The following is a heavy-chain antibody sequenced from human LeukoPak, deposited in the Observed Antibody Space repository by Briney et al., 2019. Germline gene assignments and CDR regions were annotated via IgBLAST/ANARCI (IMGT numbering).Heavy chain of an antibody. J-gene: IGHJ4*02. Sequence: ASVKVSCKASGYTFTSYAMHWVRQAPGQRLEWMGWINAGNGNTKYSQEFQGRVTITRDTSASTAYMELSSLRSEDMAVYYCARDGYSGYDPTTGIFDYWGQGTLVTVSS. CDR2: INAGNGNT. V-gene: IGHV1-3*03. D-gene: IGHD5-12*01. CDR1: GYTFTSYA. CDR3: ARDGYSGYDPTTGIFDY.